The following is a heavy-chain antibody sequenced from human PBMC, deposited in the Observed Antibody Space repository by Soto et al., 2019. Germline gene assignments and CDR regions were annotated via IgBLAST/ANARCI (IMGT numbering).Heavy chain of an antibody. CDR3: AGGGGSYYYGMDV. Sequence: QVQLVESGGGLVMPGGSLRVTCAASGFTFSDYYMTWIRLAPGKGLEWISYISSSGSTIYYADSMKGRFAISRDNAKKLLYLHMNSLRAEGTAVYYCAGGGGSYYYGMDVWGQGTTVTVSS. J-gene: IGHJ6*02. V-gene: IGHV3-11*01. CDR1: GFTFSDYY. D-gene: IGHD6-25*01. CDR2: ISSSGSTI.